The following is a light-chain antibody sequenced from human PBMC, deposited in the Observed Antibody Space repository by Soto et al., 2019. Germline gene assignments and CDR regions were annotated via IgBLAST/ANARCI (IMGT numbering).Light chain of an antibody. CDR1: SSDVGSYSL. V-gene: IGLV2-14*02. J-gene: IGLJ2*01. Sequence: QSVLTQPASVSGSPGQSITISCTGTSSDVGSYSLLSWYQHHPGKAPKLIIYEDIKGPSGVSNRFSGSKSGNTASLRISGLQAEDEADYYCSSYAGSNILVFGGGTQLTVL. CDR2: EDI. CDR3: SSYAGSNILV.